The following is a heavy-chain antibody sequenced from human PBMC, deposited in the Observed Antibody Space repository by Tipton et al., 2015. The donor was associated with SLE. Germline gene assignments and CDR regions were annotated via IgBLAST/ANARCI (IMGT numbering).Heavy chain of an antibody. CDR3: AREVYSGSYYYYYGMDV. Sequence: QLVQSGAEVKKPGASVKVSCKASGYTFTSYGISWVRQAPGQGLEWMGWISTYNGNTHYAQNLQGRVTMTTYTSTSTAYMELRSLRSDDTAVYYCAREVYSGSYYYYYGMDVWGQRATVSISS. J-gene: IGHJ6*02. V-gene: IGHV1-18*01. D-gene: IGHD3-10*01. CDR2: ISTYNGNT. CDR1: GYTFTSYG.